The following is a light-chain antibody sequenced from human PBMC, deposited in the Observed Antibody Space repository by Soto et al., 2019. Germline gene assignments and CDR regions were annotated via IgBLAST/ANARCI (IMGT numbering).Light chain of an antibody. Sequence: QSVLTQPASVSGSPGQSITISCTGTSSDVGGYNYVSWYQQHPGKAPKLMIYDVSNRPSGVSNRFSGSKSGNTASLTISGLQAEDEADYYCSSYTRSSTFSGTGTKVTVL. CDR1: SSDVGGYNY. CDR3: SSYTRSSTF. J-gene: IGLJ1*01. V-gene: IGLV2-14*01. CDR2: DVS.